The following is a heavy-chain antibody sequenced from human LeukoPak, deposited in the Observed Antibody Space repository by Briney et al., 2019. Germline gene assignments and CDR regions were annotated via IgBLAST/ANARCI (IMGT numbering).Heavy chain of an antibody. D-gene: IGHD5-24*01. CDR2: IYYSGST. Sequence: SETLSLTCTVSGGSISGGGYYWSWIRQHPGKGLEWIGYIYYSGSTYYNPSLKSRVTISVNTSKNQFSLKLSSVTAADTAVYYCARDHGATMSFDYWGQGTLVTVSS. J-gene: IGHJ4*02. CDR3: ARDHGATMSFDY. V-gene: IGHV4-31*03. CDR1: GGSISGGGYY.